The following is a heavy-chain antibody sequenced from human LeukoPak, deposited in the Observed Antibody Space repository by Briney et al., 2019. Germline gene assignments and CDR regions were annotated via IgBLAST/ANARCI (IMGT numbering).Heavy chain of an antibody. V-gene: IGHV1-2*04. Sequence: ASVKVSCKASGYTFTDPYIHWVRQAPGQGFEWMGWINPDSGATSYSQKFQGWVTMTRDTSISTAYMELSRLRSDDTAVYYCARKAVAGTGAFDIWGQGTMVTVSS. J-gene: IGHJ3*02. CDR3: ARKAVAGTGAFDI. CDR1: GYTFTDPY. CDR2: INPDSGAT. D-gene: IGHD6-19*01.